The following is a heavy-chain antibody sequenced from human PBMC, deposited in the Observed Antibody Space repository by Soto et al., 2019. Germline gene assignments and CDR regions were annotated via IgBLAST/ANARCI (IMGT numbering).Heavy chain of an antibody. CDR2: ISAYNGNR. CDR1: GYTFSSYG. CDR3: ARDSLPVDY. V-gene: IGHV1-18*01. J-gene: IGHJ4*02. Sequence: QVQLVQSGAEVKKPGASVKVSCKASGYTFSSYGISWVRQAPGQGLEWMGWISAYNGNRKYAQKFQGRVTMTTDTSTSTAKMELRRLRSDDTAVYYCARDSLPVDYWGQGTLVTVSS.